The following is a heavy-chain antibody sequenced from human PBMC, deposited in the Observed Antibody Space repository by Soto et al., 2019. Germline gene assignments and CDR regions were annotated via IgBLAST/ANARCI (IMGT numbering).Heavy chain of an antibody. J-gene: IGHJ6*02. Sequence: SQTLSLTCAISGDSVSSNSAAWNWIRQSPSRGLEWLGRTYYRSKWYNDYAVSVKSRITINPDTSKKQFSLQLNSVTPEDTAVYYCARGTAANDFWSGYYKSYYYYGMDVWGQGTTVTVSS. V-gene: IGHV6-1*01. D-gene: IGHD3-3*01. CDR3: ARGTAANDFWSGYYKSYYYYGMDV. CDR2: TYYRSKWYN. CDR1: GDSVSSNSAA.